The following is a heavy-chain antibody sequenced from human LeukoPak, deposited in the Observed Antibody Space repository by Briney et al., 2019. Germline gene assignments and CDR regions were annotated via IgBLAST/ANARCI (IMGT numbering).Heavy chain of an antibody. CDR1: GGTFSSYA. Sequence: SAKVSCKASGGTFSSYAISWVRQAPGQGLEWMGRIIPIFGIANYAQKFQGRVTITADKSTSTAYMELSSLRSEDTAVYYCARERGYSGSYCFDYWGQGTLVTVSS. D-gene: IGHD1-26*01. V-gene: IGHV1-69*04. CDR2: IIPIFGIA. J-gene: IGHJ4*02. CDR3: ARERGYSGSYCFDY.